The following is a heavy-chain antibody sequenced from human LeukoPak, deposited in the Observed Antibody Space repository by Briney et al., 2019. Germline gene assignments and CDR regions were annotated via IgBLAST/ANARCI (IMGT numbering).Heavy chain of an antibody. J-gene: IGHJ3*02. CDR1: GFTFSSYA. V-gene: IGHV3-64D*09. D-gene: IGHD1-26*01. Sequence: PGGSLRLSCSASGFTFSSYAMHWVRQAPGKGLEYVSAISDNGGTTYYADSVKGRFTISRDNSKNTLFLQMSSLRAEDTAVYYCARAPSEWELRGAFDIWGQGTMVTVSS. CDR3: ARAPSEWELRGAFDI. CDR2: ISDNGGTT.